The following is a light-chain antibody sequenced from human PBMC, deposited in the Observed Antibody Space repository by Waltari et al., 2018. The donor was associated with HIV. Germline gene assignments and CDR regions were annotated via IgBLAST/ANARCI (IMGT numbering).Light chain of an antibody. CDR1: SSDVGDYNA. V-gene: IGLV2-11*01. Sequence: QSALTQPRSVSGSPGQSVTISCTGTSSDVGDYNAVSWYQQHPGKAPKLMIYDVSKCPSAVPDRFSVSKSGNTSSRTLSGLQAEDEADYYCCSYAGTYTYVFGTGTKVTVL. CDR2: DVS. CDR3: CSYAGTYTYV. J-gene: IGLJ1*01.